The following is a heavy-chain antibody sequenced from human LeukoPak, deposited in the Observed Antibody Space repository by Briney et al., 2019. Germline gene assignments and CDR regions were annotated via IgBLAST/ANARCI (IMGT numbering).Heavy chain of an antibody. CDR1: GFTFSDYY. V-gene: IGHV3-11*06. D-gene: IGHD3-10*01. CDR3: ASFGGSGSYTQ. Sequence: PGGSLRLSCAASGFTFSDYYMSWIRQAPGKGLEWVSYISSSSSYTNYADSVKGRFTISRDNVKNSLYLQMNSLRAEDTAVYYCASFGGSGSYTQWGQGTLVTVSS. J-gene: IGHJ4*02. CDR2: ISSSSSYT.